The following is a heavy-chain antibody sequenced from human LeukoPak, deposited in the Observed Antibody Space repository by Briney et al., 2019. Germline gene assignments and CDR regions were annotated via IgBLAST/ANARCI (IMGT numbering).Heavy chain of an antibody. CDR2: IIPIFGTA. CDR1: GGTFSSYA. CDR3: ARAPSWNYVGSAFDI. Sequence: GASVKVSCKASGGTFSSYAISWVRQAPGQGLEWMGGIIPIFGTANYAQKFQGRVTITADKSTSTAYMELSSLRSEDTAVYYCARAPSWNYVGSAFDIWGQGTMVTVSS. V-gene: IGHV1-69*06. D-gene: IGHD1-7*01. J-gene: IGHJ3*02.